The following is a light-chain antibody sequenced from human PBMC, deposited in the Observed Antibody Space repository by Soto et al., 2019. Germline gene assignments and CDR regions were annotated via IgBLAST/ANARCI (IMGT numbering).Light chain of an antibody. CDR1: QSVSNNY. Sequence: EIVLTQSPGTLSLSPGERATLSCGATQSVSNNYLAWYQQKPGQAPRLLIYGASTRATGIPARFSGSGSGTDFTLTISRLEPEEFAVYYCQQYGRSGTFGQGTKVEIK. V-gene: IGKV3-20*01. CDR2: GAS. CDR3: QQYGRSGT. J-gene: IGKJ1*01.